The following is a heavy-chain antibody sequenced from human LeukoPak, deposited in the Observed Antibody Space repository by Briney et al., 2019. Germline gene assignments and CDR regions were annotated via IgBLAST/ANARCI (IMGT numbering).Heavy chain of an antibody. D-gene: IGHD2-2*01. J-gene: IGHJ4*02. CDR2: IYFSGST. CDR3: ARGSVYWSRTSCYTTLDY. V-gene: IGHV4-59*01. Sequence: SETLSLTCSVSGVSISSYNWSWIPPPPGKGLEWIGIIYFSGSTNYHPSLKSRATIAVDTTKNQFFLKLSSVTAADTAVYYCARGSVYWSRTSCYTTLDYWGEGTLVSVSS. CDR1: GVSISSYN.